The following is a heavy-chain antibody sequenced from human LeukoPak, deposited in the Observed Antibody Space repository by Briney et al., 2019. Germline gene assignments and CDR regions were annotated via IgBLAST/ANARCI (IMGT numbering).Heavy chain of an antibody. CDR2: ISSSSSYI. CDR3: ARDREDDYGDY. V-gene: IGHV3-21*01. CDR1: GFTFSSYS. Sequence: GGSLRLSCAASGFTFSSYSMNWVRQAPGRGLEWVSSISSSSSYIYYADSVKGRFTISRDNAKNSLYLQMNSLRAEDTAVYYCARDREDDYGDYWGQGTLVTVSS. D-gene: IGHD1-26*01. J-gene: IGHJ4*02.